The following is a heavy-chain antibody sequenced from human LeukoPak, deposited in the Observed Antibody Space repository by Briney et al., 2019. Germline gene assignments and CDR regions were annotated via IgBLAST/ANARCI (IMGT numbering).Heavy chain of an antibody. CDR1: GGSISSYY. Sequence: SETLSLACTVSGGSISSYYWSWIRQPPGKGLEWIGYIYYSGSTNYNPSLKSRVTISVDTSKNQFSLKLSSVTAADTAVYYCARGMYSSPFDYWGQGTLVTVSS. V-gene: IGHV4-59*01. CDR3: ARGMYSSPFDY. CDR2: IYYSGST. J-gene: IGHJ4*02. D-gene: IGHD6-13*01.